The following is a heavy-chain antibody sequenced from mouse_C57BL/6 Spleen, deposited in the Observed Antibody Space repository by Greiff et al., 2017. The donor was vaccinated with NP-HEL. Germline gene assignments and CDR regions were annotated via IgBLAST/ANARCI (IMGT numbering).Heavy chain of an antibody. CDR2: IHPNSGST. CDR3: ARHYYGSSYYFDY. D-gene: IGHD1-1*01. Sequence: QVQLQQSGAELVKPGASVKLSCKASGYTFTSYWMHWVKQRPGQGLEWIGMIHPNSGSTNYNEKFKSKATLTVDKSSSTAYMQLSSLTSEDSAVYYCARHYYGSSYYFDYWGQGTTLTVSS. V-gene: IGHV1-64*01. CDR1: GYTFTSYW. J-gene: IGHJ2*01.